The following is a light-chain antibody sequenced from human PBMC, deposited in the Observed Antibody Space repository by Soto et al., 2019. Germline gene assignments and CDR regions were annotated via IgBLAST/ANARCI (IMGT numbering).Light chain of an antibody. CDR2: NNN. CDR1: SSNIGSNY. J-gene: IGLJ2*01. CDR3: ATWDDSLSARV. Sequence: QTVVTQPPSASGTPGQRVTISCSGSSSNIGSNYGYWYQQLPGTAPKLLIYNNNQRPSGVPERFSGSKSGNSASLAISGRRSEYEAEYYCATWDDSLSARVFGGGTKVTVL. V-gene: IGLV1-47*02.